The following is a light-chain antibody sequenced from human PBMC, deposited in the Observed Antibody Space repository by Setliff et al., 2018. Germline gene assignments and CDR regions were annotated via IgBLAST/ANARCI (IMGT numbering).Light chain of an antibody. J-gene: IGLJ1*01. CDR1: SSNVGGYNS. CDR2: EVS. CDR3: SSFTSTSTLHV. V-gene: IGLV2-14*01. Sequence: QSALTQPASVSGSPGQSITISCTGTSSNVGGYNSVSWFQQLPAKAPKLIIYEVSNRPSGVSNRFSGSKSGNTASLTISGLQAEDEADYYCSSFTSTSTLHVFGTGTKVTVL.